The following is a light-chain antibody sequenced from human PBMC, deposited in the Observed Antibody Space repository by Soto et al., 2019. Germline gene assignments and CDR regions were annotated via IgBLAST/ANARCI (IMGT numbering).Light chain of an antibody. V-gene: IGKV1-5*03. Sequence: DIQMTQSPATLSASVGDRVTITCRASQNIYTWLAWYQQKPGKAPKLLIYEASSLETGVPSRFSGSGSGTEFSLTISNLQPDDCATYYCQHYNSYSEAFGQGTKVDIK. CDR1: QNIYTW. CDR2: EAS. J-gene: IGKJ1*01. CDR3: QHYNSYSEA.